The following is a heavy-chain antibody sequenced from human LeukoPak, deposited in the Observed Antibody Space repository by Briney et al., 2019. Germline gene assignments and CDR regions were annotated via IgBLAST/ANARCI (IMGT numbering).Heavy chain of an antibody. Sequence: SLRLSCAASGFVFSNYWMSWVRQAPGKGLEWVANIKPDGTEKYYVDSLKGRFTISRDNTTNSLYLQMSSLRVEDTAVYYCARGGNASWDYWGQGALVTVSS. CDR3: ARGGNASWDY. CDR1: GFVFSNYW. V-gene: IGHV3-7*01. CDR2: IKPDGTEK. J-gene: IGHJ4*02.